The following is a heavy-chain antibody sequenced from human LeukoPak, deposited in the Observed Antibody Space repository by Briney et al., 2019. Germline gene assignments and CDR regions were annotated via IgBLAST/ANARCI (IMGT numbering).Heavy chain of an antibody. V-gene: IGHV3-7*01. Sequence: GGSLRLSCAVSGFAFSSYWMNWVRQAPGKGLEWVASIRQDGGEKSYVDSVKGRFTISRDNTKNSLYLQINSLRAEDTAVYYCARDGTAAGLYFDLWGQGTLVTVSS. CDR1: GFAFSSYW. CDR2: IRQDGGEK. D-gene: IGHD6-13*01. J-gene: IGHJ4*01. CDR3: ARDGTAAGLYFDL.